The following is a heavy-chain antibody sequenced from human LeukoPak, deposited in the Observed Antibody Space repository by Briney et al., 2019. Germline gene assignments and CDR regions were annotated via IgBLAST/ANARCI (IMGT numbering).Heavy chain of an antibody. CDR2: IYTSGST. CDR3: ARGGGDSGSYYVLQYYYYYYYMDV. CDR1: GGSISSGSYY. J-gene: IGHJ6*03. D-gene: IGHD3-10*01. Sequence: SETLSLTCTVSGGSISSGSYYWSWIRQPAGKGLEWIGRIYTSGSTNYNPSLKSRVTISVDTSKNQFSLKLSSVTAADTAVYYCARGGGDSGSYYVLQYYYYYYYMDVWGKGTTVTVSS. V-gene: IGHV4-61*02.